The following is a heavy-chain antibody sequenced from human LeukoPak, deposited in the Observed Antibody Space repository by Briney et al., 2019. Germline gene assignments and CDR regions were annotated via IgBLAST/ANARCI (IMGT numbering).Heavy chain of an antibody. CDR2: MKKDGSEK. J-gene: IGHJ4*02. Sequence: PGGSLRLSCAASGFTFSSYGMSWVRQAPGKGLEWVANMKKDGSEKYYVDSVKGRFTISRDNAKKSLYLQMNSLRDEDTAVYYCARDFFAFGGVIALLDYWGQRTLVTVSS. CDR1: GFTFSSYG. D-gene: IGHD3-16*02. V-gene: IGHV3-7*01. CDR3: ARDFFAFGGVIALLDY.